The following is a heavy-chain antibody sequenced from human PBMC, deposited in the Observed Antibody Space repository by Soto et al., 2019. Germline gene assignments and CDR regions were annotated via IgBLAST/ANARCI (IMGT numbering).Heavy chain of an antibody. V-gene: IGHV4-34*01. CDR3: ARARGRFLEWLLLSWFDS. D-gene: IGHD3-3*01. Sequence: SETLSLTCAVYGGSFSGYYWSWIRQPPGKGLEWIGEINHSGSTNYNPSLKSRVTISVDTSKNQFSLKVSSVTAADTAVYYCARARGRFLEWLLLSWFDSWGQGTLVTVSS. J-gene: IGHJ5*01. CDR1: GGSFSGYY. CDR2: INHSGST.